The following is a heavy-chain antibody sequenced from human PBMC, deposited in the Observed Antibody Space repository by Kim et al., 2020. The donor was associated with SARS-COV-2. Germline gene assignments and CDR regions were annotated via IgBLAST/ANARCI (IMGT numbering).Heavy chain of an antibody. D-gene: IGHD6-19*01. V-gene: IGHV4-39*02. J-gene: IGHJ6*02. CDR1: GGSISSSSYY. CDR2: IYYSGST. Sequence: SETLSLTCTVSGGSISSSSYYWGWIRQPPGKGLEWIGSIYYSGSTYYNPSLKSRVTISVDTSKNQFSLKLSSVTAADTAVYYCAREVSSGWRYGMDVWGQGTTVTVSS. CDR3: AREVSSGWRYGMDV.